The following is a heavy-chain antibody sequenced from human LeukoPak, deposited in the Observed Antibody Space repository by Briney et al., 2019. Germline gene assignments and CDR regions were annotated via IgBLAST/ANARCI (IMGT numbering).Heavy chain of an antibody. CDR1: GFTFSSYG. D-gene: IGHD3-9*01. CDR2: IWYDGSNK. Sequence: PGGSLRLSCAASGFTFSSYGMHWVRQAPGKGLEWVAVIWYDGSNKYYADSVKGRFTISRDNSKNTLYLQMNSLGAEDTAVYYCARDVILTGYQGYFDYWGQGTLVTVSS. CDR3: ARDVILTGYQGYFDY. V-gene: IGHV3-33*01. J-gene: IGHJ4*02.